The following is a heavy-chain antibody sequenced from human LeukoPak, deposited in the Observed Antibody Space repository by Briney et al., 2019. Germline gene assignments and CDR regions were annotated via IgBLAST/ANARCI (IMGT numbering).Heavy chain of an antibody. Sequence: ASVKVSCKASGYTFTGHYMHWVRQAPGQGLEWMGWINPNSGGTNYAQKFQGRVTMTRDTSISTAYMELSRLRSDDTAVCYCARSKQWLVRDDYWGQGTLVTVSS. D-gene: IGHD6-19*01. V-gene: IGHV1-2*02. J-gene: IGHJ4*02. CDR3: ARSKQWLVRDDY. CDR1: GYTFTGHY. CDR2: INPNSGGT.